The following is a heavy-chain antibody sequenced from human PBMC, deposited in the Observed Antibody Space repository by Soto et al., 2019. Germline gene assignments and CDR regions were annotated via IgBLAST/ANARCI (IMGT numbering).Heavy chain of an antibody. J-gene: IGHJ6*03. CDR2: ISGSGGST. Sequence: GXSLRLSCAASGFTFSSYAISWVHQAPGKGLEWVSAISGSGGSTYYADSVKGRFTISRDNSKNTLYLQMNSLRAEDTAVYYCAKDRWGDYYYYYMDVWGKGTTVTVSS. CDR1: GFTFSSYA. CDR3: AKDRWGDYYYYYMDV. V-gene: IGHV3-23*01. D-gene: IGHD3-16*01.